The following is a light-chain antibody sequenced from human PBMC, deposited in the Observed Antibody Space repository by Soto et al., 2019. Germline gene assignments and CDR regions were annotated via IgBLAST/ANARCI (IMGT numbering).Light chain of an antibody. CDR2: DVS. Sequence: QSVLTPPASVSGSPGQSITISCTGTSSDVGGYNYVSLYQQHPGKAPKLMIYDVSNRPSGVSNRFSGSKSGNTASLTSSGLQAEDEADYYCSSYTSSSTEVFGGGTKVTVL. CDR3: SSYTSSSTEV. V-gene: IGLV2-14*01. CDR1: SSDVGGYNY. J-gene: IGLJ2*01.